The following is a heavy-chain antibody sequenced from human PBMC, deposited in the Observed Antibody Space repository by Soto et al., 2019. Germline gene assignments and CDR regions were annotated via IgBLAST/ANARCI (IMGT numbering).Heavy chain of an antibody. J-gene: IGHJ4*02. D-gene: IGHD6-6*01. CDR2: IYYSGST. V-gene: IGHV4-39*01. CDR3: ARHSIVSGSSDFDY. Sequence: QLQLQESGPGLVKPSETLSLTCTVSGGSISSSSYYWGWIRQPPGKGLEWIGSIYYSGSTYYNPSLKSRVTISVDTSKNQFSLKLSSVTAADTAVYYCARHSIVSGSSDFDYWGQGTLVTVSS. CDR1: GGSISSSSYY.